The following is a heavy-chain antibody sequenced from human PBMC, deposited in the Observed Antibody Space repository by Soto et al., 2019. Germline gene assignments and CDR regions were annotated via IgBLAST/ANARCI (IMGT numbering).Heavy chain of an antibody. J-gene: IGHJ6*02. CDR3: ARGVPNVKRYYYGSGSKKYYYYGMDV. Sequence: SSVKVSCKASGGTFSSYAISWVRQAPGQGLEWMGGIIPIFGTANYAQKFQGRVTITADESTSTAYMELSSLRSEDTAVYYCARGVPNVKRYYYGSGSKKYYYYGMDVWG. CDR2: IIPIFGTA. V-gene: IGHV1-69*13. CDR1: GGTFSSYA. D-gene: IGHD3-10*01.